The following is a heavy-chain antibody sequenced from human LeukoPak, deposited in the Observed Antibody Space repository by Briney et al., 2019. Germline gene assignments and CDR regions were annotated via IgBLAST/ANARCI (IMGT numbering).Heavy chain of an antibody. J-gene: IGHJ3*02. CDR3: ARDCFSSGYPYDAFDI. V-gene: IGHV3-53*01. Sequence: QPGGSLKLSCTASGFSVTNYGMSWVRQAPGKGLEWVAVIYRGGSNYYADSVKGRFTISRDNSKNTLYFQMNSLIAEDTTGYYFARDCFSSGYPYDAFDIWGQGTMATVSS. D-gene: IGHD3-22*01. CDR2: IYRGGSN. CDR1: GFSVTNYG.